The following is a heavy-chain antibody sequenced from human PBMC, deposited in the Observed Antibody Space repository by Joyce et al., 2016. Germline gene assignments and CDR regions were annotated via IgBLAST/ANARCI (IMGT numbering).Heavy chain of an antibody. CDR2: TNHKVGNYAT. J-gene: IGHJ4*02. Sequence: EVKMVESGGGLVQPGGSLRLSCVVSGFTLSDHYVDWARQVPGKEREWVGRTNHKVGNYATEYAASVTGRFTISRDDAKSSVHLQMNSLKTDDTAVYYCASWQYGTIVYWGQGTLVTVSS. D-gene: IGHD2-2*01. V-gene: IGHV3-72*01. CDR1: GFTLSDHY. CDR3: ASWQYGTIVY.